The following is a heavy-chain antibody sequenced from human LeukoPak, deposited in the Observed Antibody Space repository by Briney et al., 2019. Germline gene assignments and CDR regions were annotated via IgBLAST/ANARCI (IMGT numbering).Heavy chain of an antibody. CDR1: GDTFINYY. CDR3: ARGPRSGVITFGESRKAIDF. J-gene: IGHJ4*02. V-gene: IGHV1-46*01. Sequence: ASVKVSCKASGDTFINYYMHWVRQAPGQGLEWMGIINPSGASATYAQKFQGRVTLTRGTSTSTVYMELSSLTSEDTAVYYCARGPRSGVITFGESRKAIDFWGQGTLVTVSS. CDR2: INPSGASA. D-gene: IGHD3-16*01.